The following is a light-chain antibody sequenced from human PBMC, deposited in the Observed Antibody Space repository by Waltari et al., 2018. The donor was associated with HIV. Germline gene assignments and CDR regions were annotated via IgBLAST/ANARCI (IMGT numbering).Light chain of an antibody. V-gene: IGKV3-20*01. J-gene: IGKJ1*01. Sequence: EIVLTQSPGTLSLSPGERATLSCRASQTVTSSYVDCYQQKPGQAPRLLIYGASSSATGIPDRCSGSGSGTDVTLSISRLEPEDFAVYDCQQYGSAPRTFGQGTKVEIK. CDR1: QTVTSSY. CDR3: QQYGSAPRT. CDR2: GAS.